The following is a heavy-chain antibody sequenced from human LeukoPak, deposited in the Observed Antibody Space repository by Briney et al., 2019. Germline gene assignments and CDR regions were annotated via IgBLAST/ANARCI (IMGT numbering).Heavy chain of an antibody. CDR3: ARDSYTAMAGYYGMDV. Sequence: PGGSLRLSCVASGFTFTKCAMSWIRQAPGKGLEWVSSISSSSSYIYYADSVKGRFTISRDNAKNSLYLQMNSLRAEDTAVYYCARDSYTAMAGYYGMDVWGQGTTVTVSS. D-gene: IGHD5-18*01. V-gene: IGHV3-21*01. J-gene: IGHJ6*02. CDR2: ISSSSSYI. CDR1: GFTFTKCA.